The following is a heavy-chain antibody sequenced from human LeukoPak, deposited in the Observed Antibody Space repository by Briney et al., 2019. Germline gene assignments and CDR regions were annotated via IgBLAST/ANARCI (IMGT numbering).Heavy chain of an antibody. V-gene: IGHV1-69*13. J-gene: IGHJ4*02. D-gene: IGHD4-11*01. Sequence: SVKVSCKASGGTFSSYAISWVRQAPGQGLEWMGGIIPIFGTANYAQKFQGRVTITADESTSTAYMELSSLRSEDTAVYYCAREGLDDYSNKRGVGYWGQGTLVTVSS. CDR2: IIPIFGTA. CDR3: AREGLDDYSNKRGVGY. CDR1: GGTFSSYA.